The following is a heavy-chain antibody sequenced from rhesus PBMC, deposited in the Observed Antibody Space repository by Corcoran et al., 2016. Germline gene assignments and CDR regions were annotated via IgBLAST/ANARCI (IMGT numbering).Heavy chain of an antibody. Sequence: QVQLVQSGAEIKQPGASVKLSCKASGYTFTSYYMHWVRQAPGQGLEWLGLISHYNGNKGYAKNVQGRITITTDTSTSTGYMELSSLRSEDTAVYYCTRSSRGYSGYGLRPYFDYWGQGVLVTVSS. V-gene: IGHV1-180*01. J-gene: IGHJ4*01. CDR3: TRSSRGYSGYGLRPYFDY. CDR1: GYTFTSYY. D-gene: IGHD5-42*01. CDR2: ISHYNGNK.